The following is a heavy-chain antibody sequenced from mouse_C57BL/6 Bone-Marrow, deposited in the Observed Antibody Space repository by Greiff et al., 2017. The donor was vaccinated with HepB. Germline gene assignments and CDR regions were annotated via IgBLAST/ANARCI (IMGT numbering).Heavy chain of an antibody. CDR1: GYTFTSYG. Sequence: VQLQESGAELARPGASVKLSCKASGYTFTSYGISWVKQRTGQGLEWIGEIYPRSGNTDYTEKFKGKATLTADKSSSAAYMELRSLTSEDSAVYFCARSYDSNYVGGFDYAMHYWGQGTSVTVSS. J-gene: IGHJ4*01. V-gene: IGHV1-81*01. CDR2: IYPRSGNT. CDR3: ARSYDSNYVGGFDYAMHY. D-gene: IGHD2-5*01.